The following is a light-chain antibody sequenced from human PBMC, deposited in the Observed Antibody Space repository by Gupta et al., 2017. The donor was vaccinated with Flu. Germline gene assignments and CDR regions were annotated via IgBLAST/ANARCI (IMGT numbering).Light chain of an antibody. V-gene: IGLV3-25*03. CDR3: QLSSDSRATYVI. CDR2: KDI. Sequence: VSVSPGQTAKITCSGDVFPMQYASWYQHRPGQAPILMIYKDIERPSGIPARFSASSSGTTATLTIRGAQAENEADYYCQLSSDSRATYVIFGGG. CDR1: VFPMQY. J-gene: IGLJ2*01.